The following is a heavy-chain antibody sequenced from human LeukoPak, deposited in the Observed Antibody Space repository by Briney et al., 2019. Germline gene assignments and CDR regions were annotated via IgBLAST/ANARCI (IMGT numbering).Heavy chain of an antibody. CDR3: ARLRRITMLIFFTPDAFDI. D-gene: IGHD3-10*02. CDR1: GGSMSSSY. Sequence: SDTLSLTCSVSGGSMSSSYWSWIRQPPGKGPEWIGHITYNGSTNYNPSFKNRVTILVDTSKNQVSLKLSSVTAADTAVYYCARLRRITMLIFFTPDAFDIWGHGTMVTVSS. CDR2: ITYNGST. J-gene: IGHJ3*02. V-gene: IGHV4-59*07.